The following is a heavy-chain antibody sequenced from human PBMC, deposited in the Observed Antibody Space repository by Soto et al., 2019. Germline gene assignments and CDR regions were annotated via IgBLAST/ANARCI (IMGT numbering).Heavy chain of an antibody. V-gene: IGHV3-53*01. D-gene: IGHD3-22*01. CDR1: GFTFTGND. J-gene: IGHJ3*01. CDR3: AARPLLPGAP. CDR2: LYSSGST. Sequence: EVQLVESGGGLIQPGGSLRLSCAASGFTFTGNDMNWVRQAPGKGLEWVSLLYSSGSTYYADSVKGRFTISRDNSNNTLYLQMSSLRAEDTAVYYCAARPLLPGAPWGQGTMVNVSS.